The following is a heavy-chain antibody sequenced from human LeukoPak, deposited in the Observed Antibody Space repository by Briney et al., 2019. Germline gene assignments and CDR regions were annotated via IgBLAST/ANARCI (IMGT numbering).Heavy chain of an antibody. D-gene: IGHD1-14*01. CDR2: ISSSSSTI. CDR3: AKVSNTGTVDY. V-gene: IGHV3-11*01. CDR1: GFTFSDYY. J-gene: IGHJ4*02. Sequence: GGSLRLSCAASGFTFSDYYMSWIRQAPGKGLEWVSYISSSSSTIYYADSVKGRFTISRDNSKNTLYLQRNSLRAEDTAVYYCAKVSNTGTVDYWGQGTLVTVSS.